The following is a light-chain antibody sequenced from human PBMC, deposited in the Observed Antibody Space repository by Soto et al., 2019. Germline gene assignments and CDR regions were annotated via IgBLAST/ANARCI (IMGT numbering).Light chain of an antibody. V-gene: IGKV1-5*03. Sequence: DIQMTQSPSTLSASVGDRVTITCRASQSISSWLAWYQQKPGKAPKLLIYKASSLESGVPSRVSGSGSGTEFTLTISSLQPDEFATYSCQQYNSYSYTFGQGTKLEIK. CDR3: QQYNSYSYT. J-gene: IGKJ2*01. CDR2: KAS. CDR1: QSISSW.